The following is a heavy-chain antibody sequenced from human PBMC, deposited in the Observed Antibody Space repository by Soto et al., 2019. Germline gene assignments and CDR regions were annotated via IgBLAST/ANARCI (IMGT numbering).Heavy chain of an antibody. Sequence: PGGSLRLSCAASGFTFSSYAMSWVRQAPGKGLEWVSAISGSGGSTYYADSVKGRFTISRDKSKNTLYLQMNSLRAEDTAVYYCAKDFRRNGDSSSWYFDYWGQGTLVTVSS. V-gene: IGHV3-23*01. CDR1: GFTFSSYA. CDR3: AKDFRRNGDSSSWYFDY. D-gene: IGHD6-13*01. J-gene: IGHJ4*02. CDR2: ISGSGGST.